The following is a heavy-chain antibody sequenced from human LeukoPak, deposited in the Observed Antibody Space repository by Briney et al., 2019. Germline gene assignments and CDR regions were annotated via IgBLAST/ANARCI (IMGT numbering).Heavy chain of an antibody. V-gene: IGHV1-69*04. D-gene: IGHD6-13*01. J-gene: IGHJ4*02. CDR2: IIPILGIA. Sequence: SVKVSCKASGGTFSSYAISWVRQAPGQGLEWMGRIIPILGIANYAQKFQGRVTITADKSTSTAYMELSSLRSEDTAVYYCARDPPKEVSSSWYYFDYWGQGTLVTVSS. CDR3: ARDPPKEVSSSWYYFDY. CDR1: GGTFSSYA.